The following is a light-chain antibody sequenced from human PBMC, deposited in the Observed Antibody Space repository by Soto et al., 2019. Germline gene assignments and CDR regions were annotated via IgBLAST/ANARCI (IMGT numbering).Light chain of an antibody. Sequence: QSVLTQPPSVSAAPGQKVTISCSGSSSNIGNNYVSWYQQLPGTAPKLLIYDNNKRPSGIPDRVSGSKSGTSATLDITGLQTGDEADYYCGAWDSSLSGVVFGGGTKLTVL. CDR1: SSNIGNNY. CDR3: GAWDSSLSGVV. V-gene: IGLV1-51*01. J-gene: IGLJ3*02. CDR2: DNN.